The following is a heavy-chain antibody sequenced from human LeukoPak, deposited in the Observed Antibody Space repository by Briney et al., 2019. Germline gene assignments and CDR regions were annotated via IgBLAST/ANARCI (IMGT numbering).Heavy chain of an antibody. CDR3: ARASLWELPTFDY. J-gene: IGHJ4*02. D-gene: IGHD1-26*01. CDR1: GGSISSGSYY. V-gene: IGHV4-61*02. Sequence: SETLSLTCTVSGGSISSGSYYWSWIRQPAGKGLEWIGRIYTSGSTNYNPSLNSRVTISVDTSKNQFSLKLSSVTAADTAVYYCARASLWELPTFDYWGQGTLVTVSS. CDR2: IYTSGST.